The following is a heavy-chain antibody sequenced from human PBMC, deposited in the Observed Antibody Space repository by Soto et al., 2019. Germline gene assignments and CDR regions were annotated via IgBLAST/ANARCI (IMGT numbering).Heavy chain of an antibody. CDR1: GFAFNNYG. J-gene: IGHJ4*02. Sequence: GGSLRLSCTGSGFAFNNYGINWVRQAPGKGLEWVSSISKSDYTYYSDSVKGRFTISRDNAKNSVSLQMNTLRVEDTAVYYCAREDSIIIPAVSDFWGQGTLVTVSS. D-gene: IGHD2-2*01. V-gene: IGHV3-21*01. CDR2: ISKSDYT. CDR3: AREDSIIIPAVSDF.